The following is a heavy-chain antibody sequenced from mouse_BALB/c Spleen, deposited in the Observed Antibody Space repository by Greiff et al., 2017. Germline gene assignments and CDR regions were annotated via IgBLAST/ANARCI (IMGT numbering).Heavy chain of an antibody. V-gene: IGHV1-5*01. CDR3: TRLLRPLDGYFDV. CDR1: GYTFTSYW. CDR2: IYPGNSDT. J-gene: IGHJ1*01. D-gene: IGHD1-2*01. Sequence: VQLQQPGAELVRPGASVKLSCKASGYTFTSYWMHWVKQRPGQGLEWIGAIYPGNSDTSYNQKFKGKAKLTAVTSTSTAYMELSSLTNEDSAVYYCTRLLRPLDGYFDVWGAGTTVTVSA.